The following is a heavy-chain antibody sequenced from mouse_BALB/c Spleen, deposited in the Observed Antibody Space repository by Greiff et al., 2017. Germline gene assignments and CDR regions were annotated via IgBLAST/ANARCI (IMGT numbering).Heavy chain of an antibody. D-gene: IGHD2-14*01. J-gene: IGHJ2*01. V-gene: IGHV14-1*02. CDR2: INPENGNT. Sequence: EVQLQESGAELVRPGASVKLSCKASGFTFNGYYMYWVKQRPEQGLEWIGCINPENGNTIYNPKFKGRVSITTDTSTNTAYLQLSSLTSEDTAMYYCASDRGVGSEFDYWGQGTTLTVSS. CDR1: GFTFNGYY. CDR3: ASDRGVGSEFDY.